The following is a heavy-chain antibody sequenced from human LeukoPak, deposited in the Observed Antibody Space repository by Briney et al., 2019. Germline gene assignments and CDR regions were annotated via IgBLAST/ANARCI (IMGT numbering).Heavy chain of an antibody. Sequence: SETLSLTCAVSVYPISSVNSWGWIRSPPGKGLGWMGSIYHSGSTYYNPSLKSRVTISVDTPKTQFSLKLSSVTAADTAVYYCARHRGTRLGAFDIWGQGTMVTVSS. D-gene: IGHD1-7*01. CDR3: ARHRGTRLGAFDI. CDR2: IYHSGST. CDR1: VYPISSVNS. J-gene: IGHJ3*02. V-gene: IGHV4-38-2*01.